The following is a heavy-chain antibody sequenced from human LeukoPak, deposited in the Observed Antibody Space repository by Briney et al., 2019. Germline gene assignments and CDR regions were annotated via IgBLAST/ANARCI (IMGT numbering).Heavy chain of an antibody. D-gene: IGHD1-26*01. CDR2: ISSSSSMI. CDR1: GFTFSSYS. Sequence: PVGSLRLSCAAAGFTFSSYSMNWVRQAPGKGLEWISYISSSSSMIFYADSVKGRFTISRDNAKNSLYLQLNSLRDEDTAVYYCAKYSGSSDAFDIWGQGTMVTVSS. J-gene: IGHJ3*02. V-gene: IGHV3-48*02. CDR3: AKYSGSSDAFDI.